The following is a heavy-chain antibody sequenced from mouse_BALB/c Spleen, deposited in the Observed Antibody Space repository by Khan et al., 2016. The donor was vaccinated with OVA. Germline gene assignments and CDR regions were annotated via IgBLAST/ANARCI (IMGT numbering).Heavy chain of an antibody. CDR1: GYTFTAYW. V-gene: IGHV1-7*01. Sequence: VQLQQSGAEVAKPGASVKMSCKASGYTFTAYWIHWVKQRPGQGLEWIGYIDPSTSYTEYNQKFKDKATLTTDKPSSTSYMQLSSLTSEDSAVYYCARRGLCGIFAYWCQGTLVTVSA. CDR2: IDPSTSYT. J-gene: IGHJ3*01. CDR3: ARRGLCGIFAY. D-gene: IGHD1-1*02.